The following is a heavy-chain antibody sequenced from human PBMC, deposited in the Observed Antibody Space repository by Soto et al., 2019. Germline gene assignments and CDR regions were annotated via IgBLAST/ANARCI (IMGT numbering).Heavy chain of an antibody. D-gene: IGHD2-8*01. J-gene: IGHJ4*02. Sequence: PSETLSLTCTVSGGSISSGGYYWSWIRHHPGKGLEWIGYIYYSGTTNYNPSLKSRLTISIDMSKNQFSLKLRPVTPADTAVYCCAKEGVRSNLYDYWGQGTLVTVSS. CDR3: AKEGVRSNLYDY. CDR2: IYYSGTT. CDR1: GGSISSGGYY. V-gene: IGHV4-61*08.